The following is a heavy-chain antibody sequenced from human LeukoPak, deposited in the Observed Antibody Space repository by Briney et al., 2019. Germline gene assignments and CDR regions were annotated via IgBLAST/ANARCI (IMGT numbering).Heavy chain of an antibody. CDR3: ARGGIAAADNWFDP. V-gene: IGHV4-38-2*01. Sequence: SETLSLTCAVSGCSISSGYYWGWIRQPPGKGLEWIGSIYHSGSTYYNPSLKSRVTISVDTSKNQFSLKLSSVTAADTAVYYCARGGIAAADNWFDPWGQGTLVTVSS. CDR2: IYHSGST. J-gene: IGHJ5*02. D-gene: IGHD6-13*01. CDR1: GCSISSGYY.